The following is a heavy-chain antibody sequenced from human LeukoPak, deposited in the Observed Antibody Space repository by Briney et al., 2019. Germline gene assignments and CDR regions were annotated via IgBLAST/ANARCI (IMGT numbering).Heavy chain of an antibody. Sequence: GGSLRLSCAASGFTFSSYQLTWVRQAPGKGLEWVSYISSSGSTMYHADSVKGRFTISRDNAKDSLYLQMNSLRAEDTAVYYCARDTSSGTHFDYWGQGTLVTVSS. V-gene: IGHV3-48*03. CDR2: ISSSGSTM. CDR1: GFTFSSYQ. CDR3: ARDTSSGTHFDY. J-gene: IGHJ4*02. D-gene: IGHD6-25*01.